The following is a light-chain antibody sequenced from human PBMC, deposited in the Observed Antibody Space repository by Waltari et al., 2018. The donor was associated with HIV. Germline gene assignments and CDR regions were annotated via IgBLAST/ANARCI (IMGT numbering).Light chain of an antibody. CDR2: DGS. J-gene: IGKJ3*01. Sequence: DIQMTQSPSSLSASAGDRVTITCPTSPTVSTNLKWYQQKPGTATKLLIYDGSTLETGAPTRFSGSGSGTDFTLTIDNLQPGDFATYFCQQSYSSPLPFGPGTKVEVK. CDR3: QQSYSSPLP. CDR1: PTVSTN. V-gene: IGKV1-39*01.